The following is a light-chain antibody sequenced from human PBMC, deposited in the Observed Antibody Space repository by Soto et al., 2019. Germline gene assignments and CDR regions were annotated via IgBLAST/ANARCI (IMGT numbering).Light chain of an antibody. V-gene: IGKV1-5*01. J-gene: IGKJ1*01. CDR1: RSISSW. CDR2: DAS. Sequence: DFHLAQTPTTLFASVGDRVTITCRASRSISSWLAWYQQKPGKAPKLLIYDASSLESGVPSRFSGSGSGTEFTLTISSLQPDDFATYCCQQYNSYWTFGEGTKVDIK. CDR3: QQYNSYWT.